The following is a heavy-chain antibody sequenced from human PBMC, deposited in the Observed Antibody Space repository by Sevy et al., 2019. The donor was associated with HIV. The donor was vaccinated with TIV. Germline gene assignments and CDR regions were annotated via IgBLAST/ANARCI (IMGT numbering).Heavy chain of an antibody. J-gene: IGHJ6*02. D-gene: IGHD2-15*01. Sequence: GGSLRLSCAASGFTVSSNYMSWVRQAPGKGLEWVSVIYSGGSTYYAHSVKGRFTISRDNSKNTLYLQMNSLRAEDTAVYYCARVNCSGGSGYYYYGMDVWGQGTTVTVSS. CDR1: GFTVSSNY. CDR3: ARVNCSGGSGYYYYGMDV. CDR2: IYSGGST. V-gene: IGHV3-53*01.